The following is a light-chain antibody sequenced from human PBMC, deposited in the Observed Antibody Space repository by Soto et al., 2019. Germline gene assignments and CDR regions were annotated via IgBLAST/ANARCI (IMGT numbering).Light chain of an antibody. CDR1: QSVSRF. CDR2: AAS. J-gene: IGKJ2*01. V-gene: IGKV3-15*01. CDR3: QQYDQWPPYS. Sequence: TQSPVTLSESPGDGATLSCRASQSVSRFLAWYQQTPGQPPRLLIYAASSRVLGVPDRFTGSGSGTDFTLTISDVQSEDSAIYYCQQYDQWPPYSFGQGTRLEI.